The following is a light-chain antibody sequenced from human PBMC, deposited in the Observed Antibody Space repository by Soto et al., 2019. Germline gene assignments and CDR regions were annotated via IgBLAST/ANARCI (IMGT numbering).Light chain of an antibody. J-gene: IGLJ1*01. CDR1: SSDIGGYNF. V-gene: IGLV2-8*01. Sequence: QSALTQPPSASGSPGQSVTISCTGTSSDIGGYNFVSWYQQHPGKAPKLLIYEINKRPSGVPDRFSGSKSGNTASLTVSGLQAEDEADYYCSSYAGSKGDVFGPGTKLTVL. CDR2: EIN. CDR3: SSYAGSKGDV.